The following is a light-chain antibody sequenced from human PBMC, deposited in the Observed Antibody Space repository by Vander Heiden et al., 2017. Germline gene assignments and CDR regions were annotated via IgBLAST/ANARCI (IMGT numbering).Light chain of an antibody. CDR1: NIGSKS. Sequence: SYVLTQPPSVSVAPGQTASITCGRDNIGSKSVHWYQQKPGQATVLVVYYDHNRPSGVPERFSGSNSGNTATLPISRVEAGDEADDYCQVWESSSDRPVFGGGTKLTVL. CDR2: YDH. CDR3: QVWESSSDRPV. V-gene: IGLV3-21*02. J-gene: IGLJ3*02.